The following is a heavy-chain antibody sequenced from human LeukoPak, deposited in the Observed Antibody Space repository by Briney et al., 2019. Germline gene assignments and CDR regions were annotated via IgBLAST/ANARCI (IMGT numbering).Heavy chain of an antibody. CDR1: GFSFTNFW. Sequence: GGSLRLSCAVSGFSFTNFWMSWVRQAPGRGLEWVANIHPEGNEKYHVESVKGRFTISRDNTKNLLFLQMNGLRVEDTAVYYCARGDAFSGDHWGQGTPVTVSS. CDR2: IHPEGNEK. V-gene: IGHV3-7*04. J-gene: IGHJ4*02. CDR3: ARGDAFSGDH.